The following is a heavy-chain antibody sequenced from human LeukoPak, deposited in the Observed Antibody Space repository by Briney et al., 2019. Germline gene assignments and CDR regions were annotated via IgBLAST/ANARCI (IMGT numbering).Heavy chain of an antibody. J-gene: IGHJ2*01. CDR1: GGSFSGYY. D-gene: IGHD3-22*01. CDR3: ARQTYYYDSSGHPYWYFDL. CDR2: INHSGST. V-gene: IGHV4-34*01. Sequence: ASETLSLTCAVYGGSFSGYYWSWIRQPPGKGLEWIGGINHSGSTNYNPSLKSRLTMSVDTSKNQFSLKLSSATVADTAIYYCARQTYYYDSSGHPYWYFDLWGRGTLVTVSS.